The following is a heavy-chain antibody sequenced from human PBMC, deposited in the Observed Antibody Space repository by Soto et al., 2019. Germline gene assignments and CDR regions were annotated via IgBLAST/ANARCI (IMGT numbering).Heavy chain of an antibody. CDR1: GGTFSSYA. CDR2: IIPIFGTA. J-gene: IGHJ5*02. Sequence: GASVKVSCKASGGTFSSYAISWVRQAPGQGLEWMGGIIPIFGTANYAQKFQGRVTITADESTSTAYMELSSLRSEDTAVYYCARDRDDSSGYYRYNWFDPWGQGTLVTVSS. D-gene: IGHD3-22*01. V-gene: IGHV1-69*13. CDR3: ARDRDDSSGYYRYNWFDP.